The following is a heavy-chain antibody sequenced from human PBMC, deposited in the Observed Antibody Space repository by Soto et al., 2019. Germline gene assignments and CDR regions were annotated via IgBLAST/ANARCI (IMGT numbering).Heavy chain of an antibody. J-gene: IGHJ6*02. CDR3: ARDSYDTTGFYPSMDV. CDR1: GFSLSSNV. CDR2: LWYDGNNK. V-gene: IGHV3-33*01. D-gene: IGHD3-22*01. Sequence: CLRLSCAASGFSLSSNVMHWVRQAPGKGLEWVAALWYDGNNKNYAESVKGRFTISRDNSKTTLYLEMNSLRREDTAVYYCARDSYDTTGFYPSMDVWGQGTAVTVSS.